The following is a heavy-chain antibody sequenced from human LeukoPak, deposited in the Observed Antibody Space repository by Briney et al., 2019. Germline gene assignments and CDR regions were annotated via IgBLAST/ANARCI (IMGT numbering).Heavy chain of an antibody. CDR2: IFPADSDT. Sequence: GVSLNFSCPTSAYSFTSSWIGWAGHIPGKGLEWMGIIFPADSDTRYTTSSQGQVTISAYKSISTAYLQWSRLKASDTAIYYCATSTSGYCSNDSCLFDYCGQGTLVTLSS. D-gene: IGHD2-15*01. V-gene: IGHV5-51*01. J-gene: IGHJ4*02. CDR3: ATSTSGYCSNDSCLFDY. CDR1: AYSFTSSW.